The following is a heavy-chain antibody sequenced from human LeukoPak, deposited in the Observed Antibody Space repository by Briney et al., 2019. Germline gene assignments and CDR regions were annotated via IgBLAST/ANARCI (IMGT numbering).Heavy chain of an antibody. CDR1: GYTFTGYY. V-gene: IGHV1-2*02. CDR2: IIANSGGT. J-gene: IGHJ5*02. CDR3: ATGAFSSTSWNNWFDP. D-gene: IGHD2-2*01. Sequence: ASVKVSCKASGYTFTGYYIHWVRQAPGQGLEWMGWIIANSGGTNYTQKFQGRVTMTEDTSTDTAYMELSSLRSEDTAVYYCATGAFSSTSWNNWFDPWGQGTLVTVSS.